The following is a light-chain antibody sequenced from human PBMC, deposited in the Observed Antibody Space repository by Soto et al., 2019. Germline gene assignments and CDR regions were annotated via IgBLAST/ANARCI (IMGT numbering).Light chain of an antibody. J-gene: IGKJ5*01. Sequence: EIVLTQTPLLSPVTLGQPASISCRSSRSLVASDGNAYLTWLHQRPGQPPRPLIYKVSQRLSGVPDRFSGSGEGKDFTLHISRVEAEDVGTYFCMQATQLRTFGQGTRLEIK. CDR2: KVS. CDR1: RSLVASDGNAY. CDR3: MQATQLRT. V-gene: IGKV2-24*01.